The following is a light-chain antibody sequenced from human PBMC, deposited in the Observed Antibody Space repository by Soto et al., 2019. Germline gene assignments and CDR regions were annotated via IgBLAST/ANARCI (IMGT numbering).Light chain of an antibody. Sequence: QSVLTQPPSVSGAPGQRVTISCSGSTSNIGAGYAVHWYQQFPGTAPKLLIYGTYNRPSGVPDRFSGSKSGSSASLAITGLQAEDEADYYCQSYDSSLSALYVFGTGTKLTVL. CDR3: QSYDSSLSALYV. J-gene: IGLJ1*01. V-gene: IGLV1-40*01. CDR2: GTY. CDR1: TSNIGAGYA.